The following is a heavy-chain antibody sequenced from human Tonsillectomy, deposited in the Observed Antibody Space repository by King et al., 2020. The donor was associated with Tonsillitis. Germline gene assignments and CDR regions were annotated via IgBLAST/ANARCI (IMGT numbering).Heavy chain of an antibody. CDR3: ARVANYYGSGGFVIRNSHYFDY. J-gene: IGHJ4*02. V-gene: IGHV1-46*01. D-gene: IGHD3-10*01. CDR2: INPSGGST. CDR1: GYTFTSYY. Sequence: VQLVESGAEVKKPGASVKVSCKASGYTFTSYYMHWVRQAPGQGLEWMGIINPSGGSTSYAQKFQGRVTMTRDTSTSTVYMELSSLRSEDTAVYYCARVANYYGSGGFVIRNSHYFDYWGQGTLVTVSS.